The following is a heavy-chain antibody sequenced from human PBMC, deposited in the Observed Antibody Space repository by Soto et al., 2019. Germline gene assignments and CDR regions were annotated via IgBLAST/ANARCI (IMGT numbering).Heavy chain of an antibody. CDR3: YMITFGGVIVTAY. Sequence: ASVKVSCKASGYTFTSYDINWVRQATGQGLEWMGWMNPNSGNTGYAQKFQGRVTMTRNTSISTAYMELSSLRSEDTAVYYCYMITFGGVIVTAYWGQGTLVTVSS. J-gene: IGHJ4*02. D-gene: IGHD3-16*02. CDR2: MNPNSGNT. V-gene: IGHV1-8*01. CDR1: GYTFTSYD.